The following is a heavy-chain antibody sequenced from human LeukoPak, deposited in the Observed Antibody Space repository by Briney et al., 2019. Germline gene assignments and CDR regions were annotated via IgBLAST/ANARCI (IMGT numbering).Heavy chain of an antibody. CDR1: GGTFSSYA. V-gene: IGHV1-69*05. Sequence: SVKVSCKASGGTFSSYAISWARQAPGQGLEWMGRIIPIFGTANYAQKFQGRVTITTDESTSTAYMELSSLRSEDTAVYYCARVRHDYYDSSGYLFDYWGQGTLVTVSS. D-gene: IGHD3-22*01. J-gene: IGHJ4*02. CDR3: ARVRHDYYDSSGYLFDY. CDR2: IIPIFGTA.